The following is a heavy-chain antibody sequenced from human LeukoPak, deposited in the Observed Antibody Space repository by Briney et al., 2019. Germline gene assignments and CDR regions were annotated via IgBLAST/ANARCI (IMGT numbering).Heavy chain of an antibody. CDR3: ASHVLLWFGETHYFDY. CDR1: GGSISSGSYY. V-gene: IGHV4-61*02. Sequence: PSETLSLTCTVSGGSISSGSYYWSWIRQPAGKGLEWIGRIYTSGSTNYNPSLRSRVTISVDTSKNQFSLKLSSATAADTAVYYCASHVLLWFGETHYFDYWGQGTLVTVSS. J-gene: IGHJ4*02. D-gene: IGHD3-10*01. CDR2: IYTSGST.